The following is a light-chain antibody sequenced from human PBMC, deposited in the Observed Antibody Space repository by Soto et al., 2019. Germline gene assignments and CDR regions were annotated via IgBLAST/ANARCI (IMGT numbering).Light chain of an antibody. CDR2: DVS. CDR1: SSDVGSNNR. Sequence: QSALTQPPSVSGSPGQSVAISCTGTSSDVGSNNRVSWYQQPPGSAPQLIIYDVSNRPSGIPDRFSGSKSANTASLTISGLQTEDEADYYFSSYTTSNTYVFGTGTKLTVL. J-gene: IGLJ1*01. CDR3: SSYTTSNTYV. V-gene: IGLV2-18*02.